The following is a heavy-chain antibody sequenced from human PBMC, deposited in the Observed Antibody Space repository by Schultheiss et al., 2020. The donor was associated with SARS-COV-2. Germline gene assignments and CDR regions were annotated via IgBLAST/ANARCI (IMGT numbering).Heavy chain of an antibody. D-gene: IGHD4-23*01. CDR2: IYYSGST. Sequence: SETLSLTCAVYGGSFSGYYWSWIRQHPGKGLEWIGYIYYSGSTYYNPSLKSRVTISVDKSKNQFSLKLSSVTAADTAVYYCAREGGDDYGGTHFDYWGQGTLVTVSS. CDR1: GGSFSGYY. V-gene: IGHV4-34*01. CDR3: AREGGDDYGGTHFDY. J-gene: IGHJ4*02.